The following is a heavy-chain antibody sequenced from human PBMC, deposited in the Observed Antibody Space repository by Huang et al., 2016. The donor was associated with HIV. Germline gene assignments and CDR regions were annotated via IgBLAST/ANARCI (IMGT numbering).Heavy chain of an antibody. D-gene: IGHD2-2*03. V-gene: IGHV4-39*02. CDR3: AREVRSVDTDRPDGYYYRGLDV. J-gene: IGHJ6*02. Sequence: QLRDSGPGLVTPSETLSLTCSASGTSMTSSTFYWGWFRQPPGRGLGWIGSVYFIGNTDYNQSLKSRVTISIDTANKQYSMRLTSVTAADTAVYFCAREVRSVDTDRPDGYYYRGLDVWGQGTTVIVSS. CDR1: GTSMTSSTFY. CDR2: VYFIGNT.